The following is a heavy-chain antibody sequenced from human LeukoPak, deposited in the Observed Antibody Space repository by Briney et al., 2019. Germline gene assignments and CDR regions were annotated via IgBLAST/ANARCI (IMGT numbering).Heavy chain of an antibody. Sequence: GSLRLSCVASGFTFSIYGMHWVRQAPGKGLEWVAVISYDGSNEYYADSVKGRFTISRDNSKNTLYLQMSSLRAEDTAVYYCAKEFNRGLPDYWGQGTLVTVPS. CDR3: AKEFNRGLPDY. J-gene: IGHJ4*02. V-gene: IGHV3-30*18. CDR1: GFTFSIYG. D-gene: IGHD2-21*01. CDR2: ISYDGSNE.